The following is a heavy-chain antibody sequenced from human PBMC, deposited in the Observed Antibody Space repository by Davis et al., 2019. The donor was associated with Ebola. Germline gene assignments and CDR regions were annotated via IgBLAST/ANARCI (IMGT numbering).Heavy chain of an antibody. CDR3: ARAVTAMVSYYFDY. Sequence: SGPTLVKPTQILTLTCTFSGFSLTTTGVGVGWIRQPPGKALEWLAFIYWDDDKRYSPSLKSRLTITKDTSKNQVVLTMTNMDPVDTATYYCARAVTAMVSYYFDYWGQGTLVTVSS. CDR2: IYWDDDK. J-gene: IGHJ4*02. CDR1: GFSLTTTGVG. D-gene: IGHD5-18*01. V-gene: IGHV2-5*02.